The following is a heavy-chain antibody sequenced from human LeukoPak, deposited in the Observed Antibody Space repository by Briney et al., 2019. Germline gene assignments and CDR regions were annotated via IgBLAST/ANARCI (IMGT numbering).Heavy chain of an antibody. Sequence: SETLSLTCAVYGGSFSGYYWTWIRQPPGKGLEWIGEINRSGGTHYNPSLKSRVTISVDTSKNQFSLKLSSVTAADTAVYYCARGHRRDGYNRSVPFDYWGQGTLVTVSS. V-gene: IGHV4-34*01. J-gene: IGHJ4*02. D-gene: IGHD5-24*01. CDR3: ARGHRRDGYNRSVPFDY. CDR1: GGSFSGYY. CDR2: INRSGGT.